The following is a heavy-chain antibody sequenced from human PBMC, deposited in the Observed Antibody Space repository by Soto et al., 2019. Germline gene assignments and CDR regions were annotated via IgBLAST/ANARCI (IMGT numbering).Heavy chain of an antibody. CDR3: ARWGTTGGLDV. J-gene: IGHJ4*02. D-gene: IGHD3-16*01. CDR2: TSYDGSNN. CDR1: GFTFRSYV. V-gene: IGHV3-33*05. Sequence: QVQLVESGGGVVQPGTSLRLSCVGSGFTFRSYVIHWVRQAPGKGLEWVALTSYDGSNNFYGDSVKGRFTISRHNSRNTVELQMDSLRFEDTALYDCARWGTTGGLDVWGQGTLVSVFS.